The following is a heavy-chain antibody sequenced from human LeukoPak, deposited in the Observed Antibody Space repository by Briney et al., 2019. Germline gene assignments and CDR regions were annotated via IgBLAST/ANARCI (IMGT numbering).Heavy chain of an antibody. J-gene: IGHJ3*01. CDR2: ITSDSTT. CDR1: GLILSAYA. D-gene: IGHD2-21*02. Sequence: GGSVRLSCTASGLILSAYAMTWVRQAPGKGLEWVSSITSDSTTSYGDSVKGRFTISRDNSKNTVYLQMDSLRAEDTAIFYCGRDPNGDYVGAFEFWSRGTMVTVSS. V-gene: IGHV3-23*05. CDR3: GRDPNGDYVGAFEF.